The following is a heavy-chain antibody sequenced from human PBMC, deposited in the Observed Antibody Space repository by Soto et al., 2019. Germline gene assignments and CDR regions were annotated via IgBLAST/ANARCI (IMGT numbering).Heavy chain of an antibody. CDR2: MNPNSGNT. CDR1: VYTFTGYD. V-gene: IGHV1-8*01. Sequence: QVQLEQSGAEVKKPGASVKVPFKASVYTFTGYDINWVRQATGLGLEWMGWMNPNSGNTGYAQKFQGRVTMTRNTSISTAYMELSSLRSEDTAVYYCAREKTSYGMDVWGQGTTVTVSS. CDR3: AREKTSYGMDV. J-gene: IGHJ6*02.